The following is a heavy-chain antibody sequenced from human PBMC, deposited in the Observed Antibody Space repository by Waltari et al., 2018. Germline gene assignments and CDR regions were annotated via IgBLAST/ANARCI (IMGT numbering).Heavy chain of an antibody. Sequence: QVQLVESGGGVVQPGRSLRLSCAASGFTFSSYGMHWVRQAPGKGLGWVEVIWYDRSNKYYADSVKGRFTICRDKSKNTLYLQMNSLRAEDTAVYYWARDQGSYRFDYWGQGTLVTVSS. CDR2: IWYDRSNK. CDR3: ARDQGSYRFDY. CDR1: GFTFSSYG. V-gene: IGHV3-33*01. D-gene: IGHD1-26*01. J-gene: IGHJ4*02.